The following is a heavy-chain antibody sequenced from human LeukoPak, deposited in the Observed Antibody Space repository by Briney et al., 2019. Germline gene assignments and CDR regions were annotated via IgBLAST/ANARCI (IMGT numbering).Heavy chain of an antibody. V-gene: IGHV4-59*01. CDR1: GGSISSYY. Sequence: SETLSLTCTVSGGSISSYYWSWIRQPPGKGLEWIGYIYYSGSTNCNPSLKSRVTISVDTSKNQFSLKLSSVTAADTAVYYCASLRYGDYGMDVWGQGTTVTVSS. J-gene: IGHJ6*02. CDR2: IYYSGST. CDR3: ASLRYGDYGMDV. D-gene: IGHD4-17*01.